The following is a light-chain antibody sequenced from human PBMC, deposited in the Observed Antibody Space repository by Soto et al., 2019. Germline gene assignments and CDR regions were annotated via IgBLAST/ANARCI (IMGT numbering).Light chain of an antibody. J-gene: IGLJ3*02. Sequence: QSALTQPASVSGSPGQSITISCTGTSSDVGGYNYVSWYQQHPGKAPNLMIYEVSNRPSGVSHRFSGSKSGNTASLTISGVQAEDEADYYCSSSTSSSCPWVFGGGTKLTVL. CDR1: SSDVGGYNY. V-gene: IGLV2-14*01. CDR2: EVS. CDR3: SSSTSSSCPWV.